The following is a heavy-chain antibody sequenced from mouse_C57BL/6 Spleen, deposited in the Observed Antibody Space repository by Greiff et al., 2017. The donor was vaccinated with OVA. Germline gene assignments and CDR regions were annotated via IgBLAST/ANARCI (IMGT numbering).Heavy chain of an antibody. J-gene: IGHJ2*01. CDR2: ISSGSSTI. Sequence: DVLLVESGGGLVKPGGSLKLSCAASGFTFSDYGMHWVRQAPEQGLEWVAYISSGSSTISYADTVKGRFTISRDNAKNTLFLQMTSLRSEDTAMYYCARSPTGKLFLDYWGQCTTLTVSS. CDR3: ARSPTGKLFLDY. V-gene: IGHV5-17*01. CDR1: GFTFSDYG. D-gene: IGHD4-1*02.